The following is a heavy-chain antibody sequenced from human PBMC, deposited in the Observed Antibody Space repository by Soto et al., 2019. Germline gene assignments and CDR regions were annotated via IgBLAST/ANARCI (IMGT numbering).Heavy chain of an antibody. D-gene: IGHD5-18*01. V-gene: IGHV3-30*18. CDR3: AKDVIVGLGYRHGDPYYYGMDV. J-gene: IGHJ6*02. Sequence: VQLVESGGGVVQPGRSLRLSCAASGFTFSSYGMNWVRQAPGKGLEWVAVISYDGSSKYYADSVKGRLTISRDNSKKTLYLQMNSLRAEDTAVYYCAKDVIVGLGYRHGDPYYYGMDVWGQGTTVTVSS. CDR1: GFTFSSYG. CDR2: ISYDGSSK.